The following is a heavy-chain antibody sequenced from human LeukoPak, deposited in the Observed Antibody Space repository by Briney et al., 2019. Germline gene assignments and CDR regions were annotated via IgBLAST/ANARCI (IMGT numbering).Heavy chain of an antibody. V-gene: IGHV4-59*08. CDR2: IYYSGST. Sequence: SETLCLTCAVSGVSISSYYWSWVRQPPGKGLEWVGDIYYSGSTNYKPSLKRRVTISVDTSKNPCSMKLRSVSAADTAVYYCARGSGGYYTKDYFDYWGQGTLVTVSS. J-gene: IGHJ4*02. D-gene: IGHD2-8*01. CDR1: GVSISSYY. CDR3: ARGSGGYYTKDYFDY.